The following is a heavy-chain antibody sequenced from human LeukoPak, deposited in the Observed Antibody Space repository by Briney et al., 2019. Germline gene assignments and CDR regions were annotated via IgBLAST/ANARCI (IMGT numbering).Heavy chain of an antibody. D-gene: IGHD6-13*01. Sequence: SGPTLVKPTQTLTLTCTFSGFSLTTSGLGVGWIRQPPGKALEWLALIYWNDDKRYSPSLKSRLTITKDTSKTQVVLTMTNMDPVDTATYYCAHRRRSDSLYDLNWFDPWGQGTLVTVSS. CDR1: GFSLTTSGLG. CDR3: AHRRRSDSLYDLNWFDP. J-gene: IGHJ5*02. CDR2: IYWNDDK. V-gene: IGHV2-5*01.